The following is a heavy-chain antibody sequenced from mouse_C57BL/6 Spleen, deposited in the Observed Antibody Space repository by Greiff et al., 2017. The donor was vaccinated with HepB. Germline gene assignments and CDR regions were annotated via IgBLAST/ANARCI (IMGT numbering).Heavy chain of an antibody. J-gene: IGHJ4*01. D-gene: IGHD2-4*01. CDR2: IYPGSGST. CDR1: GYTFTSYW. V-gene: IGHV1-55*01. CDR3: ARGEYDYDLYAMDY. Sequence: VQLQQSGAELVKPGASVKMSCKASGYTFTSYWITWVKQRPGQGLEWIGDIYPGSGSTNYNEKFKSKATLTVDTSSSTAYMQLSSLTSEDSAVYYCARGEYDYDLYAMDYWGQGTSVTVSS.